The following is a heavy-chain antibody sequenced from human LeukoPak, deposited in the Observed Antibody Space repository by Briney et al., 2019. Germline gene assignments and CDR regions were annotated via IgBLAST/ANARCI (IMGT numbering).Heavy chain of an antibody. CDR3: ASSYYDILTGYPDNWFDP. CDR2: IDASDSYT. D-gene: IGHD3-9*01. CDR1: GYSFTSYW. Sequence: GESLKISCKGSGYSFTSYWINWVRQMPGKGLEWMGRIDASDSYTNYSPSFQGQVTISADKSISTAYLQWSSLKASDTAMYYRASSYYDILTGYPDNWFDPWGQGTLVTVSS. V-gene: IGHV5-10-1*04. J-gene: IGHJ5*02.